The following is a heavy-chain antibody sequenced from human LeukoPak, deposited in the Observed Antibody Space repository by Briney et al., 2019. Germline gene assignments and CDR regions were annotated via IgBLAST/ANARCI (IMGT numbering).Heavy chain of an antibody. CDR2: MNPNSGNT. D-gene: IGHD4-17*01. Sequence: ASVRVSCKASGYTFTSYDINWVRQATGQGLEWMGWMNPNSGNTSYAQKFQGRVTMTRNTSISTAYMELSSLRSEDTAVYYCARTTVTTPYYYYYYYMDVWGKGTTVTVSS. J-gene: IGHJ6*03. V-gene: IGHV1-8*01. CDR3: ARTTVTTPYYYYYYYMDV. CDR1: GYTFTSYD.